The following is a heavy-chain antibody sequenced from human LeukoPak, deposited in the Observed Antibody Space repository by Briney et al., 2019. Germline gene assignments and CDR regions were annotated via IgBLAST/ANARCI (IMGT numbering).Heavy chain of an antibody. V-gene: IGHV4-39*07. J-gene: IGHJ2*01. Sequence: SETLSLTCTVSGGSISSSSYYWGWIRQPPGKGLEWIGRIYYSGSTYYNPSLKSRVAISVDTSKNQFSLNLSSVTAADTAIYYCARVGDWYFDLWGRGTLVTVSS. CDR2: IYYSGST. CDR1: GGSISSSSYY. CDR3: ARVGDWYFDL.